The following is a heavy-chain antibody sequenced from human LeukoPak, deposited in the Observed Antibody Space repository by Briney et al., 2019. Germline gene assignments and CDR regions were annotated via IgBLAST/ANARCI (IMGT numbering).Heavy chain of an antibody. D-gene: IGHD3-3*01. J-gene: IGHJ4*02. CDR1: GYTFTSYG. V-gene: IGHV1-18*01. Sequence: ASVKVSCKASGYTFTSYGISWVRQAPGQGLEWMGWISAYNGNTNYAQKLQGRVTMTTDTSTSTAYMELRSLRSDDTAVYYCARAPYYDFWSGYYTGLDYWGQGTLVTVSS. CDR2: ISAYNGNT. CDR3: ARAPYYDFWSGYYTGLDY.